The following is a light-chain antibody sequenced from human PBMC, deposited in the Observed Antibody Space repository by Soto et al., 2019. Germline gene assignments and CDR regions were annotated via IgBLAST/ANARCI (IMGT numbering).Light chain of an antibody. Sequence: EVVRTQSPATLSVSLGDRATLSCRASQSVSSNLAWYQQKPGQGPRLLIYGASTRATGIPARFSGSGSGTEFTLTISSLQSEDFAVYSCQQYNNWPLTFGQGTKVDIK. V-gene: IGKV3-15*01. CDR3: QQYNNWPLT. J-gene: IGKJ1*01. CDR1: QSVSSN. CDR2: GAS.